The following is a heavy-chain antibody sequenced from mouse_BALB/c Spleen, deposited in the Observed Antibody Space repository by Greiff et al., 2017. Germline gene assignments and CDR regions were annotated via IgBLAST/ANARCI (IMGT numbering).Heavy chain of an antibody. V-gene: IGHV5-9-4*01. Sequence: DVQLVESGGGLVKPGGSLKLSCAASGFTFSSYAMSWVRQSPEKRLEWVAEISSGGSYTYYPDTVTGRFTISRDNAKNTLYLEMSSLRSEDTAMYYCARGGGLHGYFDVWGAGTTVTVSS. J-gene: IGHJ1*01. CDR2: ISSGGSYT. CDR3: ARGGGLHGYFDV. D-gene: IGHD2-2*01. CDR1: GFTFSSYA.